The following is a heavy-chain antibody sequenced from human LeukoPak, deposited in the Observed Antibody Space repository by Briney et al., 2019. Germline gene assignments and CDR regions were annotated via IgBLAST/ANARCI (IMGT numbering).Heavy chain of an antibody. V-gene: IGHV3-23*01. CDR2: ISGSGGST. D-gene: IGHD6-19*01. J-gene: IGHJ5*02. CDR1: GFTFSSYA. Sequence: PGGSLRLSCAASGFTFSSYAMSWVRQAPGKGLEWVSAISGSGGSTYYADSVKGRFTISRDNSKNTLYLQMNSLRAEDTAVYYCARDVVSVADRVGGWFDPWGQGTLVTVSS. CDR3: ARDVVSVADRVGGWFDP.